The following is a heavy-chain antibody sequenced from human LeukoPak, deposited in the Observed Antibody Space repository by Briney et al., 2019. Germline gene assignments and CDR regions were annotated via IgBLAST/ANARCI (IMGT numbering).Heavy chain of an antibody. CDR1: GGSISSYY. V-gene: IGHV4-59*01. D-gene: IGHD5-18*01. Sequence: SETLSLTCTVSGGSISSYYWSWIRQPPGKGLEWIGYIYYSGSTNYNPSLKSRVTISVDTSKNQFSLKLSSVTAADTAVYYCXXXXXXYSYGTPLFDYWGQGTLVTVSS. CDR3: XXXXXXYSYGTPLFDY. CDR2: IYYSGST. J-gene: IGHJ4*02.